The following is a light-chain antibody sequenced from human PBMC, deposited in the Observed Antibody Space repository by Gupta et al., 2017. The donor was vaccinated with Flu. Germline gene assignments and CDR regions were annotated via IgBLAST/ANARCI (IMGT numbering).Light chain of an antibody. CDR3: AAGDDSLTDLSADGSLTGLWV. CDR1: SNIGSNV. CDR2: NDN. V-gene: IGLV1-44*01. Sequence: SNIGSNVVHWYQHLPGTAPRLLIYNDNQRPSGVPDRFSGSKSGTSASLAIGGLQSEDESDYYCAAGDDSLTDLSADGSLTGLWVFGGGTKLSVL. J-gene: IGLJ3*02.